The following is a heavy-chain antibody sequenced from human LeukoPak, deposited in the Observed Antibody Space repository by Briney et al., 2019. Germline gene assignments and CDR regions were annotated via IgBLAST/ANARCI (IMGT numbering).Heavy chain of an antibody. CDR3: ARLQRGYSYGLGIDY. CDR2: IYYSGST. Sequence: PSETLSLTCTVSGGSISSYYWSWIRQPPGKGLEWIGYIYYSGSTNYNPSLKSRVTISVDTSKNQFSLKLSSVTAADTAVYYCARLQRGYSYGLGIDYWGQGTLVTVSS. CDR1: GGSISSYY. V-gene: IGHV4-59*08. D-gene: IGHD5-18*01. J-gene: IGHJ4*02.